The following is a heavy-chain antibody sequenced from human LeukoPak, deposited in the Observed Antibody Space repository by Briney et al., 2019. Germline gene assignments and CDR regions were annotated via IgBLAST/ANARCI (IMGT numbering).Heavy chain of an antibody. CDR2: IKQDGSEK. Sequence: GGSLRLSCAASGFTFSSYWMSWVRQAPGKGLEWVANIKQDGSEKYYVDSGKGRFTISRDNAKTSLYLQMNSLRAEDTAVYYCAKGIPVMTTVTTLDYWGQGTLVTVSS. J-gene: IGHJ4*02. CDR1: GFTFSSYW. D-gene: IGHD4-17*01. V-gene: IGHV3-7*01. CDR3: AKGIPVMTTVTTLDY.